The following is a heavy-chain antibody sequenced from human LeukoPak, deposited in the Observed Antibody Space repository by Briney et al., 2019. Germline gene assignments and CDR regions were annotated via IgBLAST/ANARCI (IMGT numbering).Heavy chain of an antibody. Sequence: PSETLSLTCTVSGGSINSYYWTWVRQPPEKGLEWIGEINHRGGTNYNPSLQSRVTISLDTSKSQFSLKLSSVTAADTAVYYCARGGYCTNGVCYRPHFFYYYMDVWGKGTTVTVSS. CDR3: ARGGYCTNGVCYRPHFFYYYMDV. J-gene: IGHJ6*03. D-gene: IGHD2-8*01. CDR1: GGSINSYY. CDR2: INHRGGT. V-gene: IGHV4-34*01.